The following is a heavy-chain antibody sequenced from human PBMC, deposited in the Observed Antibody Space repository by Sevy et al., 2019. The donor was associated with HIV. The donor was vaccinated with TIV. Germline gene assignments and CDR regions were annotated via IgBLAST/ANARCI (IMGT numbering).Heavy chain of an antibody. CDR2: ISGSGGST. D-gene: IGHD6-6*01. V-gene: IGHV3-23*01. CDR1: GFTFSSYA. J-gene: IGHJ6*02. Sequence: GGSLRLSCAASGFTFSSYAMSWVRQAPGKGLEWVSAISGSGGSTYYADSVKGRFTISRDNSKNTLYLQMNSLRAEDTAVYYCVTEYSSSGGYYYYGMDVWGQGTTVTVSS. CDR3: VTEYSSSGGYYYYGMDV.